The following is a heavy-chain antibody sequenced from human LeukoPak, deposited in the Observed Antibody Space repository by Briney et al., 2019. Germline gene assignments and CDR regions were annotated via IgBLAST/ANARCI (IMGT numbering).Heavy chain of an antibody. CDR1: GFTFSSYA. J-gene: IGHJ4*02. D-gene: IGHD3-22*01. Sequence: GGSLRLSCAAFGFTFSSYAMSWVRQAPGKGLEWVSAISGSGGSTYYADSVKRRFTISRDNSKNTLYLQMNSLRAEDTAVYYCAKDVTMIVVVTLGYWGQGTLVTVSS. CDR2: ISGSGGST. V-gene: IGHV3-23*01. CDR3: AKDVTMIVVVTLGY.